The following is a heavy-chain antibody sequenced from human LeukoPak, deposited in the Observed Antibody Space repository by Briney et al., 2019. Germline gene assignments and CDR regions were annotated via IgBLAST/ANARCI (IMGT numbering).Heavy chain of an antibody. Sequence: SETLSLTCTVSGYSISSGYYWGWIRQPPGKGLEWIGSIYHSGSTYYNPSLKSRVTISVDTSKNQFSLKLSSVTAADTAVYYCARDGPTSRYMDVWGKGTTVTVSS. V-gene: IGHV4-38-2*02. CDR1: GYSISSGYY. D-gene: IGHD5-24*01. J-gene: IGHJ6*03. CDR3: ARDGPTSRYMDV. CDR2: IYHSGST.